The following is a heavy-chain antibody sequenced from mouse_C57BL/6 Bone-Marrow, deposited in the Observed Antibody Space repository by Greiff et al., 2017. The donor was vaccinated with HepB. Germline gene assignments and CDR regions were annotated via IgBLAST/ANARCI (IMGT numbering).Heavy chain of an antibody. CDR2: ISGGGGNT. V-gene: IGHV5-9*01. D-gene: IGHD3-2*02. Sequence: EVQVVESGGGLVKPGGSLKLSCAASGFTFSSYTMSWVRQTPEKRLEWVATISGGGGNTYYPDSVKGRFTISRDNAKNTLYLQMSSLRSEDTALYYCASGDSSGLYYFDYWGQGTTLTVSS. CDR3: ASGDSSGLYYFDY. J-gene: IGHJ2*01. CDR1: GFTFSSYT.